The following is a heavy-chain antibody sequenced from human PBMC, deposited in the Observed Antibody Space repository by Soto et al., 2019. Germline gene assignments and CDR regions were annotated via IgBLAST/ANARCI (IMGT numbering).Heavy chain of an antibody. V-gene: IGHV4-39*01. Sequence: SETLSLTCTVSGGSISSSSYYWGWIRQPPGKGLEWIGSIYYSGSTYYNPSLKSRVTISVDTSKNQFSLKLSSVTAASTAGYFCARLDDISGYYSFDIWGQGTMVTVSS. CDR3: ARLDDISGYYSFDI. J-gene: IGHJ3*02. CDR2: IYYSGST. D-gene: IGHD3-22*01. CDR1: GGSISSSSYY.